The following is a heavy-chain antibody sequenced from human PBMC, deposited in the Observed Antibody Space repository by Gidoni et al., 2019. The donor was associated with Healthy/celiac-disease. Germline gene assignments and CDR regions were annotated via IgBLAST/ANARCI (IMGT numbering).Heavy chain of an antibody. D-gene: IGHD3-3*01. CDR2: INSEGSST. CDR1: GFPFSSYW. J-gene: IGHJ3*02. Sequence: EVQLVESGGGLVQPVCSLRLSCAASGFPFSSYWMHWVRQAPGKGLVWVSRINSEGSSTSYADSVKGRFTISRDNAKNRLYLQMNSLRAEDTAVYYCARVAAGFSPFDAFDIWGQGTMVTVSS. V-gene: IGHV3-74*01. CDR3: ARVAAGFSPFDAFDI.